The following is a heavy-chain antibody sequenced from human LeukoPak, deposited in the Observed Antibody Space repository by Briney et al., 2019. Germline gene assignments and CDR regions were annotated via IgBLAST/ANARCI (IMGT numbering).Heavy chain of an antibody. V-gene: IGHV1-46*01. D-gene: IGHD3-10*01. CDR1: GYTFTSYY. CDR3: ARDGVGKRSFMDV. CDR2: ISPSGGST. J-gene: IGHJ6*02. Sequence: GASVKVSCKASGYTFTSYYMHWVRQAPGQGLEWMGIISPSGGSTSYAQKFQGRVTMTRDTSTSTVYMELSSLRSEDTAVYYCARDGVGKRSFMDVWGQGTTVTVSS.